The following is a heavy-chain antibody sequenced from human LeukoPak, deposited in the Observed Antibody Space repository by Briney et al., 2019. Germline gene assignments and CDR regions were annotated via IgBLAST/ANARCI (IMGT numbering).Heavy chain of an antibody. V-gene: IGHV4-59*01. CDR1: GGSISNYY. Sequence: PSETLSLTCTVSGGSISNYYWSWIRQPPGKGLEWIGYIYYSGSTNYNPSLKSRVTISVDTSKNQFSLKLSSVTAADTAVYYCARGITMVRGVIIGNWFDPWGQGTLVTVSS. CDR3: ARGITMVRGVIIGNWFDP. D-gene: IGHD3-10*01. CDR2: IYYSGST. J-gene: IGHJ5*02.